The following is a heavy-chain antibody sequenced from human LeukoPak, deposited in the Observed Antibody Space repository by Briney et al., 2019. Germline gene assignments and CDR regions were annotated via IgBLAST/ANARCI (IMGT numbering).Heavy chain of an antibody. CDR3: ARGWFGMTTVTD. J-gene: IGHJ4*02. CDR1: GYTFTSYD. V-gene: IGHV1-8*01. Sequence: ASVKVSCKASGYTFTSYDINWVRQATGQGLEWMGWMNPNSGNTGYAQKFQGRVTMTRNTSISTAYMELSSLRSEDTAVYYCARGWFGMTTVTDWGQGTLVTVSS. CDR2: MNPNSGNT. D-gene: IGHD4-17*01.